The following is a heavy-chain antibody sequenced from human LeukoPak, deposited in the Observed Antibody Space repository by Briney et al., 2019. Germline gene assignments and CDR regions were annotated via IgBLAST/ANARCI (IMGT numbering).Heavy chain of an antibody. CDR1: GFNFRMHA. D-gene: IGHD6-19*01. Sequence: GGSLRLSCSASGFNFRMHAMHWVRQAPGKGLEWVAMIWRGGKYKFYVDSVKGRSTIFRDDSRSMLYLQMDSLTAEDTAVYYCVIDPPDSGWAFWSWGQGALVTVSS. CDR3: VIDPPDSGWAFWS. J-gene: IGHJ5*02. CDR2: IWRGGKYK. V-gene: IGHV3-33*01.